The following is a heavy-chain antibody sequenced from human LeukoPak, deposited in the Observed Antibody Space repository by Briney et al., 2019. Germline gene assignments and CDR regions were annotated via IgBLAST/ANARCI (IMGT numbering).Heavy chain of an antibody. CDR2: ISYDGSNK. CDR3: AKTWVGGGLDY. Sequence: GGSLRLSSAASGFTFSSYGMHWVRQAPGKGLEWVAVISYDGSNKYYADSVKGRFTISRDNSKNTLYLQMNSLRAEDTAVYYCAKTWVGGGLDYWGQGTLVTVSS. CDR1: GFTFSSYG. V-gene: IGHV3-30*18. D-gene: IGHD1-26*01. J-gene: IGHJ4*02.